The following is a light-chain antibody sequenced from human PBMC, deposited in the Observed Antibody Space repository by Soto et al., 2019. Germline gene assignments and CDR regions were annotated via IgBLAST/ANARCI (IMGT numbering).Light chain of an antibody. J-gene: IGKJ5*01. CDR1: QTVRDN. CDR3: QQYNNWPPT. V-gene: IGKV3D-15*01. Sequence: EVVMTQSPATLSVSPGERATLSCRASQTVRDNLGWYQQKPGQPPRLLIYGATTRATGIPARFSGSGSGTEFTLTISSLQSEDFAVYYRQQYNNWPPTFGQGTRLEIK. CDR2: GAT.